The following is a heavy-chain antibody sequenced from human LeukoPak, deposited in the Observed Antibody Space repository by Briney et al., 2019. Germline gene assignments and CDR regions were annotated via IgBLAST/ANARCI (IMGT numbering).Heavy chain of an antibody. Sequence: GGSLRLSCAASGFTFSSYGMHWVRQAPGKGLEWVAVISYDGSNKYYADSVKGRFTISRDNSKNTLYLQMNSLRAEDTAVYYCARRSGYSYGYGHFDYWGQGTLVTVSS. CDR3: ARRSGYSYGYGHFDY. CDR2: ISYDGSNK. D-gene: IGHD5-18*01. J-gene: IGHJ4*02. CDR1: GFTFSSYG. V-gene: IGHV3-30*19.